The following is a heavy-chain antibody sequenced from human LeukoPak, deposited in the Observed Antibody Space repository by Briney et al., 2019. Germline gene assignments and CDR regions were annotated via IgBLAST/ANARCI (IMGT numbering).Heavy chain of an antibody. CDR2: ISTYDHDT. D-gene: IGHD2-15*01. CDR1: GYTFTNYG. Sequence: GASVKVSCKASGYTFTNYGISWVRQAPGQGLEWMAWISTYDHDTNYAQKFRGRVTMTTDTSTSTAYMELRSQGSDDTAVYYCVRDYFCSGGTCDDCFDPWGQGTLVTVSS. J-gene: IGHJ5*02. CDR3: VRDYFCSGGTCDDCFDP. V-gene: IGHV1-18*01.